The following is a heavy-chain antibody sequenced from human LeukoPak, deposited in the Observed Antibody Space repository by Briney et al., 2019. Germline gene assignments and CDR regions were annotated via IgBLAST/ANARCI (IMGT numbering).Heavy chain of an antibody. J-gene: IGHJ4*02. Sequence: GASVKVSCKASGYTFTGYYMHWVRQAPGQGLEWMGWINPNSGGTNYARKFQGRVTMTRDTSISTAYMELSRLRSDDTAVYYCARGPGRILTGYTWDYWGQGTLVTVSS. CDR2: INPNSGGT. CDR1: GYTFTGYY. V-gene: IGHV1-2*02. D-gene: IGHD3-9*01. CDR3: ARGPGRILTGYTWDY.